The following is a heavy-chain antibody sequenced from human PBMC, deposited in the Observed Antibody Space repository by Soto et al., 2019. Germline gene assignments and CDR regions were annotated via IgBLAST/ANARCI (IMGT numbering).Heavy chain of an antibody. CDR3: AKNVWGITIFGGMDV. V-gene: IGHV3-23*01. J-gene: IGHJ6*02. D-gene: IGHD3-9*01. CDR1: GFTFSSYA. Sequence: EVQLLESGGGLVQPGGSLRLSCAASGFTFSSYAMSWVRQAPGKGLEWVSAISGGGGTTYYADSVKGRFTISRDNSKNTLYLQRNSLRAEGTAVYYCAKNVWGITIFGGMDVWGQGTTVTVSS. CDR2: ISGGGGTT.